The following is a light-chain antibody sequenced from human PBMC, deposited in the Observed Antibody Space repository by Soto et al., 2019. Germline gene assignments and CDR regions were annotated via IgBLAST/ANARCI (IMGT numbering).Light chain of an antibody. CDR3: QQYTGYWT. CDR2: EAS. J-gene: IGKJ1*01. Sequence: DIQMTQSPSTLSASVGDRVTITCRASQSISDSLAWYQQKPGKAPKLLIYEASSLKSGVPSRFSGSRSGTEYTLTISSLQTDDFATYYCQQYTGYWTFGQGTKVEIK. CDR1: QSISDS. V-gene: IGKV1-5*03.